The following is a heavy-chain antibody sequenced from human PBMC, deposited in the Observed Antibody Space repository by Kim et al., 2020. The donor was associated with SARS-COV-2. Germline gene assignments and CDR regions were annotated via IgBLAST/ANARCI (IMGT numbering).Heavy chain of an antibody. Sequence: ADSVKGRFNLSRDNSKNTLYVQMNSLRAEETAVYYCAKDPYGSGTYAIDYWGQGTLVTVSS. J-gene: IGHJ4*02. CDR3: AKDPYGSGTYAIDY. V-gene: IGHV3-30*02. D-gene: IGHD3-10*01.